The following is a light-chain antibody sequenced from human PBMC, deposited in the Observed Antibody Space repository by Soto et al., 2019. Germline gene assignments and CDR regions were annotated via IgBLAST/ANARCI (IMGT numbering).Light chain of an antibody. CDR3: AAWDDSLSGVV. V-gene: IGLV2-14*01. Sequence: QSALTQPASVSGSPGQSITISCTGTSSDVGRYNYVSWYRQHPGTAPKLIISDVNSRPSGISNRFSGSKSGNTASLTISGLQAEDEAYYYCAAWDDSLSGVVFGGGTKLTVL. CDR1: SSDVGRYNY. J-gene: IGLJ2*01. CDR2: DVN.